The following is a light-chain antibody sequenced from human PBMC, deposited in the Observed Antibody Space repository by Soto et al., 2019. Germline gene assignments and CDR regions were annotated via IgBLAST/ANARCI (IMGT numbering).Light chain of an antibody. CDR3: QQFNDYPIT. CDR1: QGISNY. V-gene: IGKV1-9*01. CDR2: AAS. Sequence: DIQLTQSPSFLSASVGDRVTISCRASQGISNYLGWYQQKPGKAPKLVINAASTLQSGVPSRFSGSGSGTEFTLTISSLQPEYFATYYCQQFNDYPITFGRGTRLEIK. J-gene: IGKJ5*01.